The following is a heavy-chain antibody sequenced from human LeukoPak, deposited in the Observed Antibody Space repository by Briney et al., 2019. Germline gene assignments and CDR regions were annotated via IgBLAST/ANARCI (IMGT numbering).Heavy chain of an antibody. CDR2: IIPIFGTA. Sequence: ASVKVSCKASGGTFSSYAISWVRQAPGQGLEWMGGIIPIFGTANYAQKFQGRVTITADESTSTAYMELSSLRSEDTAVYYCARRYSSSWSPWYFDLWGRGTLVTVSS. CDR3: ARRYSSSWSPWYFDL. D-gene: IGHD6-13*01. V-gene: IGHV1-69*01. J-gene: IGHJ2*01. CDR1: GGTFSSYA.